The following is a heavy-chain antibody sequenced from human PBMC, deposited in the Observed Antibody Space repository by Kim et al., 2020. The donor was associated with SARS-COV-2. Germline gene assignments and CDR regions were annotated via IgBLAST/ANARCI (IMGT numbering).Heavy chain of an antibody. V-gene: IGHV1-69*01. J-gene: IGHJ5*02. CDR3: ARAGAVVAAQYNWFDP. D-gene: IGHD2-15*01. Sequence: KFQGRVPITADESTSTAYMELSSLRSEDTAVYYCARAGAVVAAQYNWFDPWGQGTLVTVSS.